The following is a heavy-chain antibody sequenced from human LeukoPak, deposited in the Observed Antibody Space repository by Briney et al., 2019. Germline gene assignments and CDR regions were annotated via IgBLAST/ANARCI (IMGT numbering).Heavy chain of an antibody. J-gene: IGHJ4*02. Sequence: GGSLRLSCAASGFAFSSYEMNWVRQAPGKGLEWVSYISSSGSTIYYADSVKGRFTISRDNAKNSLYLQMNSLRAEDTALYYCARDRYYGSVIYDYWGQGALVTVSS. D-gene: IGHD3-10*01. CDR1: GFAFSSYE. CDR2: ISSSGSTI. V-gene: IGHV3-48*03. CDR3: ARDRYYGSVIYDY.